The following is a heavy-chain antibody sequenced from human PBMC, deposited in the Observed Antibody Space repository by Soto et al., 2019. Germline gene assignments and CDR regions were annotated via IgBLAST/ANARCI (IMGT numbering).Heavy chain of an antibody. J-gene: IGHJ4*02. CDR3: AREYYDFWSGGAHFDY. V-gene: IGHV4-30-4*01. Sequence: QVQLQESGPGLVKPSQTLSLTCTVSGGSISSGDYYWSWIRQPPGKGLEWIGYIYYSGSTYYNPSLKSRVTISVDTSKNQFSLKLSSVTAADTAVYYCAREYYDFWSGGAHFDYWGQGTLVTVSS. CDR2: IYYSGST. CDR1: GGSISSGDYY. D-gene: IGHD3-3*01.